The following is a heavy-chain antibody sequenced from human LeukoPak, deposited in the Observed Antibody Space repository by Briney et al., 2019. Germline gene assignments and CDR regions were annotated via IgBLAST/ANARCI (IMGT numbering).Heavy chain of an antibody. CDR1: GYTFTSYD. J-gene: IGHJ4*02. Sequence: ASVKVSCKASGYTFTSYDINWVRQATGQGLEWMGWMNPNSGNTGYAQKFQGRVTITADESTSTAYMELSGLRSEDTAVYYCASSTAMVLYYFDYWGQGTLVTVSS. V-gene: IGHV1-8*01. CDR3: ASSTAMVLYYFDY. D-gene: IGHD5-18*01. CDR2: MNPNSGNT.